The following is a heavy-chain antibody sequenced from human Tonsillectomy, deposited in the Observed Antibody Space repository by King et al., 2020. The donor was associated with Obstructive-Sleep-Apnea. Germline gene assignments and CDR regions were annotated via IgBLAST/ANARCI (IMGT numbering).Heavy chain of an antibody. CDR3: ARIGYSYDYDY. CDR1: GGSISSYY. D-gene: IGHD5-18*01. V-gene: IGHV4-59*08. Sequence: QLQESGPGLVKPSETLSLTCTVSGGSISSYYWSWIRQPPGKGLEWIGYIYYSGSTTYNPSLKSRVTISLDTSKNQFSLKLSSVTAADTAVYYCARIGYSYDYDYGGQGTLVTVSS. CDR2: IYYSGST. J-gene: IGHJ4*02.